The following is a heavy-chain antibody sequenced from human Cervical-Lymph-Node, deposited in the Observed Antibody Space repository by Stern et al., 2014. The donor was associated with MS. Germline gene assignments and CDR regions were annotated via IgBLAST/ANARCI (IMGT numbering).Heavy chain of an antibody. Sequence: QVTLKESGPTLVKPTETLTLTCSLSGFSIRTSGVGVGWLRQPPGKALEWPSTIFSDEDNRYSPSLRSRLTVSQATSKNQVVLTMTNMDPVDTATYYCARQGNVDWSPHSYYVMDVWGQGTTVTVTS. V-gene: IGHV2-5*02. D-gene: IGHD3-9*01. J-gene: IGHJ6*02. CDR2: IFSDEDN. CDR3: ARQGNVDWSPHSYYVMDV. CDR1: GFSIRTSGVG.